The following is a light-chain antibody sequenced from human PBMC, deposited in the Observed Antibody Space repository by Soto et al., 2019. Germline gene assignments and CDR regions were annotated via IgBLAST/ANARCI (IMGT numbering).Light chain of an antibody. Sequence: QSALTQTASVSGSPGQSLTISCTGTSSDIGGYNYVSWYQQHPGKAPKLMIYEVNNRPSGVSSRFSGSKAGNTASLTISGLQAEDEAEYYCSSYTTVTTLIVFGGGTKVTVL. CDR3: SSYTTVTTLIV. V-gene: IGLV2-14*01. CDR1: SSDIGGYNY. J-gene: IGLJ2*01. CDR2: EVN.